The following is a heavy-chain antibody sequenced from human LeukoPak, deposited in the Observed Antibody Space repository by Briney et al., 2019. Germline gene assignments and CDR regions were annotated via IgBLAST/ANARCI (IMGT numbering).Heavy chain of an antibody. D-gene: IGHD5-12*01. J-gene: IGHJ5*02. Sequence: SVKVSCKASGDTVSDYSISWVRQAPGQGLEWMGRIIPLLGTTHCAQNFQGRFTMTADKSTTSVYMELSSLRSEDTAVYYCVRSGYDYDWFDPWGQGTLVTVSS. CDR1: GDTVSDYS. CDR2: IIPLLGTT. V-gene: IGHV1-69*08. CDR3: VRSGYDYDWFDP.